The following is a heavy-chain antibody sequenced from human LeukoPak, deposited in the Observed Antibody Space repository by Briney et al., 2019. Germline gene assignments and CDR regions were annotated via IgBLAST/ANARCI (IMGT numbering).Heavy chain of an antibody. CDR2: IWYDGSNK. CDR1: GFTFSSYG. Sequence: GGSLRLSCAASGFTFSSYGMHWVRQAPGKGLEWVAVIWYDGSNKYYADSVKGRFTISRDNSKNTLYLQMNSLRAEDTAVYYCARGYEELLLGDWGQGTLVTVSP. J-gene: IGHJ4*02. D-gene: IGHD2-15*01. V-gene: IGHV3-33*01. CDR3: ARGYEELLLGD.